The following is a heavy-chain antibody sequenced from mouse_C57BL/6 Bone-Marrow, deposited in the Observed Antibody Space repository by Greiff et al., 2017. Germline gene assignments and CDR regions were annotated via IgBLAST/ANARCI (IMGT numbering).Heavy chain of an antibody. J-gene: IGHJ4*01. D-gene: IGHD1-1*01. CDR2: INPGSGGT. CDR3: ASRMYDGSSYAMDY. V-gene: IGHV1-54*01. Sequence: QVQLQQSGAELVRPGTSVKVSCKASGYAFTNYLIEWVKQRPGQGLEWIGVINPGSGGTNYNEKFKGKATLTVDKSSSTAYMQLSSLTSEDSAVYVCASRMYDGSSYAMDYWGQGTSVTVSS. CDR1: GYAFTNYL.